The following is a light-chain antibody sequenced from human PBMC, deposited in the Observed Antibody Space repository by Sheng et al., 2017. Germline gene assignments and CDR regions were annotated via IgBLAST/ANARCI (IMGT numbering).Light chain of an antibody. CDR3: QQYNSYWT. CDR1: QGISSA. CDR2: DAS. Sequence: AIQLTQSPSSLSASVGDRVTITCRASQGISSALAWYQQKPGKAPKLLIYDASSLESGVPSRFSGSGSGTDFTLTISSLQPDDFATYYCQQYNSYWTFGLGTKVEIK. J-gene: IGKJ1*01. V-gene: IGKV1-13*02.